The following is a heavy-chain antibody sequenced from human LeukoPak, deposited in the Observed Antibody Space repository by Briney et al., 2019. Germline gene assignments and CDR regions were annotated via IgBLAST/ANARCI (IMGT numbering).Heavy chain of an antibody. CDR1: GFTFSSYA. V-gene: IGHV3-30-3*01. Sequence: GRSLRLSCAASGFTFSSYAMHWVRQAPGKGLEWVAVISYDGSNKYYADSVKGRFTISRDNSKNTMYLQMNSLRAEDTAVYYCAKDFRDGYNHPSYYFDSWGQGTLVTVSS. CDR2: ISYDGSNK. J-gene: IGHJ4*02. D-gene: IGHD5-24*01. CDR3: AKDFRDGYNHPSYYFDS.